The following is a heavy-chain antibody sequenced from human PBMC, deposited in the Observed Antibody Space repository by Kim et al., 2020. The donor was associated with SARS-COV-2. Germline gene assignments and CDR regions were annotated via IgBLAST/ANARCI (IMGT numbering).Heavy chain of an antibody. J-gene: IGHJ4*02. V-gene: IGHV4-39*01. CDR3: ARHPRGYSDYEHY. D-gene: IGHD5-12*01. Sequence: YSPSLKSRVTISVDTSKNQFSLRLSSVTAADTAVYYCARHPRGYSDYEHYWGQGTLVTVSS.